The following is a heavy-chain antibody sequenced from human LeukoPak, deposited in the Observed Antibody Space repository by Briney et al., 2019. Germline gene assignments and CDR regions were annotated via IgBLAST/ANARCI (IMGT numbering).Heavy chain of an antibody. V-gene: IGHV4-30-2*01. J-gene: IGHJ4*02. Sequence: SQTLSLTCAVSGGFISSGGYSWSWIRQPPGKGLEWIGYIYHSGSTFYNPSLRSRVTISMDRSKNQFSLKLNSVTAADTAVYYCASGLRYFDWFFDYWGQGTLVTVSS. CDR3: ASGLRYFDWFFDY. CDR1: GGFISSGGYS. D-gene: IGHD3-9*01. CDR2: IYHSGST.